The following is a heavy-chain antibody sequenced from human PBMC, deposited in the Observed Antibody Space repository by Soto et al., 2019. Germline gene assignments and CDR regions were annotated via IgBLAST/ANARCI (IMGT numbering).Heavy chain of an antibody. V-gene: IGHV3-23*01. D-gene: IGHD3-22*01. CDR3: AKVSPYPQYYYDSSGYYAFDP. CDR2: ISGSGGST. J-gene: IGHJ5*02. CDR1: GFTFSSYA. Sequence: EVQLLESGGGLVQPGGSLRLSCAASGFTFSSYAMSWVRQAPGKGLEWVSAISGSGGSTYYADSVKGRFTIARDNSKNTLYLQMNSLRAEDAAVYYCAKVSPYPQYYYDSSGYYAFDPWGQGTLVTVSS.